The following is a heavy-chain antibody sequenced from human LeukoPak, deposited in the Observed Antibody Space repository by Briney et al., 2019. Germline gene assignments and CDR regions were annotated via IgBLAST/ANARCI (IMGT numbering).Heavy chain of an antibody. Sequence: SETLSLTCTVSGYSISSGYYWAWIRQPPGKGLEWIGSMYHSGNTYYNPSLKSRVTIAVDTSNNQFSLKLSSVTTADTAVYYCARVKDTARFDPWGQRTLVTVSS. V-gene: IGHV4-38-2*02. CDR2: MYHSGNT. D-gene: IGHD5-18*01. CDR1: GYSISSGYY. J-gene: IGHJ5*02. CDR3: ARVKDTARFDP.